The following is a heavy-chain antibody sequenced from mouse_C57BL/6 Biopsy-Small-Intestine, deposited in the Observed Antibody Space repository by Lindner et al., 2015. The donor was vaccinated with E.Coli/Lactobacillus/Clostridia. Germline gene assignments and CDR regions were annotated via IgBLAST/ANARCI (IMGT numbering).Heavy chain of an antibody. J-gene: IGHJ3*01. Sequence: QLQESGAELARPGASVKMSCKASGYTFTSYTMHWVKQRPGQGLEWIGYINPSSGYTKYNQKFKDKATLTADKSSSTAYMQLSSLTSEDSAVYYCARGYDYDPPWFAYWGQGTLVTVSA. D-gene: IGHD2-4*01. CDR3: ARGYDYDPPWFAY. CDR1: GYTFTSYT. V-gene: IGHV1-4*01. CDR2: INPSSGYT.